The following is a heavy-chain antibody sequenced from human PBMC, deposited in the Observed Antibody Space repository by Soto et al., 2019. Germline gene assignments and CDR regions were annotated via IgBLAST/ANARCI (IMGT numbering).Heavy chain of an antibody. J-gene: IGHJ4*02. CDR1: GGSFSGYY. CDR3: AIAAAGKFDY. D-gene: IGHD6-13*01. CDR2: INHSGST. V-gene: IGHV4-34*01. Sequence: SETLSLTCAVYGGSFSGYYWSWIRQPPGKGLEWIGEINHSGSTNYNPSLKSRVTISVDTSKNQFSLKLSSVTAADTAVYYCAIAAAGKFDYWGQGTLVTVSS.